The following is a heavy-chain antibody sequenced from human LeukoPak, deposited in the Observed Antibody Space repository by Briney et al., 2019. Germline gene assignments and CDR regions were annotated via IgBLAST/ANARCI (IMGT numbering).Heavy chain of an antibody. V-gene: IGHV4-34*01. Sequence: PSETLSLTCAVYGGSFSGYYWSWIRQPPGKGLEWIGEINHSGSTNYNPSLKSRVTMSVDLSKNQFSLEMTSMTAADTAVYYCAKRDWNDAFDYWGQGTLVTVSS. CDR2: INHSGST. J-gene: IGHJ4*02. CDR1: GGSFSGYY. D-gene: IGHD1-1*01. CDR3: AKRDWNDAFDY.